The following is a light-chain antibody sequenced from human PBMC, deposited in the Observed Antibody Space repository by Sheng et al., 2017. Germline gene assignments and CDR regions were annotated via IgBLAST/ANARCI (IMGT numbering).Light chain of an antibody. J-gene: IGKJ4*01. CDR1: QGINSA. CDR2: DAS. Sequence: AIQLTQSPSSLSASVGDRVTITCRASQGINSALAWYQQEPGRAPKLLIYDASSLESGAPSRFSGSGAGTDFTLTISSLQPEDFATYYCQQFSSSPLTFGGGTKVEIK. V-gene: IGKV1-13*02. CDR3: QQFSSSPLT.